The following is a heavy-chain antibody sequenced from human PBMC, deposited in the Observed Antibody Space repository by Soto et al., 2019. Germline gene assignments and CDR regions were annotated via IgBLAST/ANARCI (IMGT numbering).Heavy chain of an antibody. Sequence: GQLVESGGGEVQPGRSLRLSCAASGFKFTDFALHWVRQAPGKGLEWVAIIANDGSEKHYADSVKGRFAISRDNPKNPLYLEMNSLRPADTAAYFCAIRAGHSYCAIDVWGQGTTVTVFS. V-gene: IGHV3-30*09. J-gene: IGHJ6*02. CDR3: AIRAGHSYCAIDV. CDR2: IANDGSEK. CDR1: GFKFTDFA. D-gene: IGHD1-26*01.